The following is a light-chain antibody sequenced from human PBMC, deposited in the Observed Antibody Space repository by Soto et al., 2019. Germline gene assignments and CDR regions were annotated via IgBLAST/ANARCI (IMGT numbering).Light chain of an antibody. V-gene: IGKV1-16*01. J-gene: IGKJ1*01. CDR1: QDISHF. CDR3: QQYNSYWT. Sequence: DIQMTQSPSSLSASVGDRVTFTCRASQDISHFLAWYQQRPGKAPELLIYAASTLQSGVPSRFSGSGSGTEFTLTISSLQPDDFATYYCQQYNSYWTFGPGTKVDIK. CDR2: AAS.